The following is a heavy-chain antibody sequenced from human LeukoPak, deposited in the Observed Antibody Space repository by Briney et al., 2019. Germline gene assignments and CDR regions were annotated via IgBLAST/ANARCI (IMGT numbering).Heavy chain of an antibody. V-gene: IGHV1-18*01. J-gene: IGHJ6*03. CDR2: ISAYNGNT. CDR1: GCTFTSYG. CDR3: ARDLVPLYYYYYMDV. Sequence: ASVKVSCKASGCTFTSYGISWVRQAPGQGLEWMGWISAYNGNTNYAQKLQGRVTMTTDTSTSTAYMELRSLRSDDTAVYYCARDLVPLYYYYYMDVWGKGTTVTVSS. D-gene: IGHD1-26*01.